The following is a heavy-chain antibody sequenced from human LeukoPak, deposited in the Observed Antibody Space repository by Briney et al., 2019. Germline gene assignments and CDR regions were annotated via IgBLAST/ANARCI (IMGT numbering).Heavy chain of an antibody. Sequence: SETLSLTCSVSSGSISDHYWSWIRQPPGKGLEWIGYVYYSGSTKYNPSLKTRVSISLDRSENQFGLRLSSVTAADTAVYYCATSYCTSTNCSYYMDVWGNGTTVTVSS. J-gene: IGHJ6*03. V-gene: IGHV4-59*11. D-gene: IGHD2-2*01. CDR1: SGSISDHY. CDR2: VYYSGST. CDR3: ATSYCTSTNCSYYMDV.